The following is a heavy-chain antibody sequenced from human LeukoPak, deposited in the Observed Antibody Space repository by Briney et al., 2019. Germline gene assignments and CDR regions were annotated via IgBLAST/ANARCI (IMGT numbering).Heavy chain of an antibody. D-gene: IGHD2-15*01. CDR3: ARTSGYCSGGSCYPFDY. CDR2: IKQDGSET. V-gene: IGHV3-7*04. CDR1: GFTFSRYW. Sequence: GGSLRLSCEVSGFTFSRYWMSWVRQAPGKGLEWVANIKQDGSETYYVDSVKGRFTISRDNAKNSLYLQMNSLRAEDTAVYYCARTSGYCSGGSCYPFDYWGQGTLVTVSS. J-gene: IGHJ4*02.